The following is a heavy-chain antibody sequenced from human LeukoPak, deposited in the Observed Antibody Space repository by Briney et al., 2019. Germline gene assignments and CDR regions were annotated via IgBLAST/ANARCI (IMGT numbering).Heavy chain of an antibody. J-gene: IGHJ3*02. CDR1: GGSFTSYY. CDR3: ARLLLRAAFDI. CDR2: IYTSGNT. Sequence: SETLSLTCTDSGGSFTSYYWSWIRQPPGQGLEWIGYIYTSGNTNYNPSLKSRVTMSVDTSQNQFSLKLSSVTAADAAVYYCARLLLRAAFDIWGQGTTVTVSS. D-gene: IGHD1-26*01. V-gene: IGHV4-4*09.